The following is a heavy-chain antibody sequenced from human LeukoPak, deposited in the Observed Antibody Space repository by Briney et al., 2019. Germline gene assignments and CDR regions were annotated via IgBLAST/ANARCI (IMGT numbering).Heavy chain of an antibody. Sequence: GGSLRLSCTASGFTSSDYHMSWIRQAPGKGLEWVSYISSGSKVYYADSVKGRFTVSRDNAKNSLYLQMNSLRAEDTAVYYCASSYSSSRFDYWGQGTLVTVSS. V-gene: IGHV3-11*04. J-gene: IGHJ4*02. CDR3: ASSYSSSRFDY. CDR1: GFTSSDYH. D-gene: IGHD6-6*01. CDR2: ISSGSKV.